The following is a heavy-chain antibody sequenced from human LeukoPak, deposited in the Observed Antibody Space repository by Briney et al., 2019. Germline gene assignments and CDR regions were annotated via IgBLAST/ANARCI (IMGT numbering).Heavy chain of an antibody. CDR1: GFTFSSYW. J-gene: IGHJ4*02. V-gene: IGHV3-7*03. CDR2: IKQDGSEK. CDR3: ARGSGSGSYSGFDY. D-gene: IGHD1-26*01. Sequence: PGGSLRLSCAASGFTFSSYWMSWVRQAPGKGLEWVANIKQDGSEKYYVDSVKGRFTISRDNSKNTLYLQMNSLRAEDTAVYYCARGSGSGSYSGFDYWGQGTLVTVSS.